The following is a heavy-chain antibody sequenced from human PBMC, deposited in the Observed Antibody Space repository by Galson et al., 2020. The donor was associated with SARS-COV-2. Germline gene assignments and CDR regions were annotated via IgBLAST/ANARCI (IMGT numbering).Heavy chain of an antibody. D-gene: IGHD3-3*01. CDR1: GGSISSGGYY. CDR2: IYYSGST. CDR3: ARGAGYDFWSGYCMDV. Sequence: SETLSLTCTVSGGSISSGGYYCSWIRQHPGKGLEWIGYIYYSGSTYYNPSLKSRVTISVDTSKNQFSLKLSSVTAADTGVYYCARGAGYDFWSGYCMDVWGQGTTVTGSS. V-gene: IGHV4-31*03. J-gene: IGHJ6*02.